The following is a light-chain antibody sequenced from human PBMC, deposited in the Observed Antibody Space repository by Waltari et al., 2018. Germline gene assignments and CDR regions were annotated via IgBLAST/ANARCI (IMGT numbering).Light chain of an antibody. CDR1: QSVSSSY. V-gene: IGKV3-20*01. J-gene: IGKJ2*01. CDR3: QQYSYWPPNT. Sequence: EIVLTQSPGTLSLSPGERATLPCRASQSVSSSYLAWYQQKPGQAPRLLIYGASSRATGIPDRFSGSGSGTDFTLTISRLEPEDFAVYYCQQYSYWPPNTFGQGTKLDIK. CDR2: GAS.